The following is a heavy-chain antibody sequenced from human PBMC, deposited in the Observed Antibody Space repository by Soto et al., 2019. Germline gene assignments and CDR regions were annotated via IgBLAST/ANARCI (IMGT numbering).Heavy chain of an antibody. Sequence: ASVKVSCKASGYTFSDYYIHWVRQAPGQGLEWMGWVNPNSGGTKYAPKFQGGVTMTRDTSITTAYMELSRLRSGDTAVYYCAKEPATAKPEGVDFWGQGXLVTVYS. J-gene: IGHJ4*02. D-gene: IGHD1-1*01. CDR3: AKEPATAKPEGVDF. CDR2: VNPNSGGT. CDR1: GYTFSDYY. V-gene: IGHV1-2*02.